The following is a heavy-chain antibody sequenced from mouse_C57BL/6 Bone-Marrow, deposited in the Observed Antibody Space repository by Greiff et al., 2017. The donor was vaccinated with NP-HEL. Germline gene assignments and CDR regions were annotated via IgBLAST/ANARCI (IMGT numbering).Heavy chain of an antibody. CDR1: GYTFTSYW. V-gene: IGHV1-69*01. Sequence: QVQLQQPGAELVMPGASVKLTCKASGYTFTSYWMHWVKQRPGQGLEWIGEIDPSDSYTNYIQKFKGKSTLTVDKSSSTAYMQLSSLTSEDSAVYYCARPSDYYGSSPFAYWGQGTLVTVSA. CDR3: ARPSDYYGSSPFAY. D-gene: IGHD1-1*01. J-gene: IGHJ3*01. CDR2: IDPSDSYT.